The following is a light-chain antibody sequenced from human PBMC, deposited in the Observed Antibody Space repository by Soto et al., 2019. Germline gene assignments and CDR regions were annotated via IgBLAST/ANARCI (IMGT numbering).Light chain of an antibody. CDR3: QQSFTTPWT. CDR2: DAS. Sequence: EIVLTQSPATLSLSPGERATLSCRASQSVSSYLAWFQQQPGQAPRLLIYDASTRATGIPSRFSGSGSGTDFTLTISSLQPEDFATYHCQQSFTTPWTFGQGTKVDIK. J-gene: IGKJ1*01. V-gene: IGKV3-11*01. CDR1: QSVSSY.